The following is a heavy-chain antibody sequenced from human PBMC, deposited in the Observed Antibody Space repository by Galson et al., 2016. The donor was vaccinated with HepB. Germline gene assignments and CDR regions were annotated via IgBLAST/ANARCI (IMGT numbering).Heavy chain of an antibody. V-gene: IGHV3-7*01. CDR2: IRQDGGEK. CDR3: ARDKPKDSTLGSVFDP. D-gene: IGHD3-16*01. Sequence: SLRLSCAASGFSFSSYWMSWVRQVPGKGLERLAIIRQDGGEKHYVDSVKGRFAISRDNARNSLYLEMNSLRGEDTAVYYCARDKPKDSTLGSVFDPWGQGTLVTVSS. J-gene: IGHJ5*02. CDR1: GFSFSSYW.